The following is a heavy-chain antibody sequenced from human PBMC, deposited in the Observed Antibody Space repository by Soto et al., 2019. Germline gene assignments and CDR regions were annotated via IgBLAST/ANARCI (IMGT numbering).Heavy chain of an antibody. J-gene: IGHJ4*02. V-gene: IGHV3-23*01. CDR2: ISGSGGST. CDR1: GFTFSSYA. D-gene: IGHD5-18*01. CDR3: ARQPVDATIVKSGYFDY. Sequence: EVQLLESGGGLVQPGGSLRLSCAASGFTFSSYAMTWVRQAPGKGLEWVSAISGSGGSTYYADSVKGRFTISRDNSKNTLYLQMNSLRAEDTAVYYCARQPVDATIVKSGYFDYWGQGTLVTVSS.